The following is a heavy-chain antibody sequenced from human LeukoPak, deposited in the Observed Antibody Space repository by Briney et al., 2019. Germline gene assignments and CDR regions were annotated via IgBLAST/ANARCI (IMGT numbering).Heavy chain of an antibody. CDR2: IIPILGIA. V-gene: IGHV1-69*04. Sequence: SVKVSCKASGGTFSSYAISWVRQAPGQGLEWMGRIIPILGIANYAQKLQGRVTMTTDTSTSTAYMELRSLRSDDTAVYYCARVVPAAIEALYYFDYWGQGTLVTVSS. CDR3: ARVVPAAIEALYYFDY. J-gene: IGHJ4*02. CDR1: GGTFSSYA. D-gene: IGHD2-2*02.